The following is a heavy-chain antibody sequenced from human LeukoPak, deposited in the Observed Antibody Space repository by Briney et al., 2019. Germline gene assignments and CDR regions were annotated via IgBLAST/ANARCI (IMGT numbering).Heavy chain of an antibody. CDR3: AKGPSDIVVSYYGMDV. V-gene: IGHV3-23*01. CDR1: GFTFNSYG. D-gene: IGHD5-12*01. CDR2: ISGSGGST. Sequence: GGSLRPSCAASGFTFNSYGMSWFRQAPGKGLEWVSAISGSGGSTYYTESLKGRFTISRDNFKNTLYLQMNNLRAEDTAVYYCAKGPSDIVVSYYGMDVWGQGTTVTVSS. J-gene: IGHJ6*02.